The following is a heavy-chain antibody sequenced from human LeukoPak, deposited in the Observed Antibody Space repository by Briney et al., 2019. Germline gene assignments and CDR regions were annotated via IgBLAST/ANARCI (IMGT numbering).Heavy chain of an antibody. CDR3: ARDREASRLDP. J-gene: IGHJ5*02. V-gene: IGHV3-66*01. CDR1: GFTVSSNY. Sequence: PGGSLRLSCAASGFTVSSNYMSWVRQAPGKGLEWVSVIYSGGSTYYADSVKGRSTISRDNSKNTLYLQMNSLRAEDTAVYYCARDREASRLDPWGQGTLVTVSS. CDR2: IYSGGST.